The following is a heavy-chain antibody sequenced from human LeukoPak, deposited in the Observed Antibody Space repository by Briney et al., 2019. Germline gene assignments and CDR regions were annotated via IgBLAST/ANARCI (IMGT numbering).Heavy chain of an antibody. CDR3: AKDHYWSIDY. CDR2: IKGDGIST. J-gene: IGHJ4*02. D-gene: IGHD3-3*01. Sequence: GGSLRLSCEASGFTFSNAWMHWVRHAPGQGLVWVSRIKGDGISTNYADSVKGRFTISRDIAKNTLYLQMNSLRAEDTGVYYCAKDHYWSIDYWGRGTLVTVSS. CDR1: GFTFSNAW. V-gene: IGHV3-74*01.